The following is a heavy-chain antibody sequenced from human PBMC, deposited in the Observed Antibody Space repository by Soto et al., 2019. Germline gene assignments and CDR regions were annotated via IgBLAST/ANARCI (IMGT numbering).Heavy chain of an antibody. CDR2: IYWDDDK. CDR1: WYSLSTNGVG. D-gene: IGHD3-22*01. CDR3: AHRLIVGNWFDP. Sequence: SGLTQVKPTQTLTLTCTFSWYSLSTNGVGVGWIRQPPGKALEWLALIYWDDDKRYSPSLKSRLPITKDTSKNKVVLTMTNIFPVDTTTYYCAHRLIVGNWFDPWGQGTLVTVSS. V-gene: IGHV2-5*02. J-gene: IGHJ5*02.